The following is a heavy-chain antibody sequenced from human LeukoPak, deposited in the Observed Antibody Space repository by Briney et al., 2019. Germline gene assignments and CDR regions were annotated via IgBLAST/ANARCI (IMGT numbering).Heavy chain of an antibody. CDR3: ARGFLTSDAFDI. V-gene: IGHV4-4*09. Sequence: SETLSLTCTVSGGSLRSYYWTWIRQPPGKGLEWIGNIHSSGSTNHNSSLKSRVTISVDTSKNQFSLKLSSVTAADTAVYYCARGFLTSDAFDIWGQGTMVTVSS. CDR1: GGSLRSYY. CDR2: IHSSGST. D-gene: IGHD3-9*01. J-gene: IGHJ3*02.